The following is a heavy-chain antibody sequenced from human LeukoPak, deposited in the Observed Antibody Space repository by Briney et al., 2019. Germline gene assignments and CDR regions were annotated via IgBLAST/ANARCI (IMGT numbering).Heavy chain of an antibody. J-gene: IGHJ3*01. CDR1: GFSFSDYA. CDR3: AKDRVFGVVIIGFDL. V-gene: IGHV3-23*01. CDR2: ITGSGGNT. D-gene: IGHD3-3*01. Sequence: PGGSLKISCAASGFSFSDYAMAWVRQTPGKGLEWVSVITGSGGNTYYADSVKGRFSISRDNSKNTIHLHMNNLRAEDAAIYYCAKDRVFGVVIIGFDLWGQGTMVTVSS.